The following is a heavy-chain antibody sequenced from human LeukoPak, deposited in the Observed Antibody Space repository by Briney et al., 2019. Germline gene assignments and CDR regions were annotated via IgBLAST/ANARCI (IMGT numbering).Heavy chain of an antibody. CDR1: GYTFSSFS. Sequence: GGWVSLSCAASGYTFSSFSINWVRQAPGKGLEWVSSISVRSNYIYYADSVRGRFSISRDDARDSLYLQMNSLRAEDTAVYYCVRLRRNSDTSGYYYYYDFWGRETLVTVSS. D-gene: IGHD3-22*01. CDR3: VRLRRNSDTSGYYYYYDF. V-gene: IGHV3-21*01. J-gene: IGHJ4*02. CDR2: ISVRSNYI.